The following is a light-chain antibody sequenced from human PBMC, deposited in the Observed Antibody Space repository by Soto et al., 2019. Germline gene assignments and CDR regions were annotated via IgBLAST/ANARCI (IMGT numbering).Light chain of an antibody. V-gene: IGKV1-39*01. CDR2: AAF. CDR3: QQSYSTPPT. J-gene: IGKJ1*01. Sequence: DIQMTQSQSSLSASVGDRVTITCRASQSISSYLNWYQQKPGKVPKLLIYAAFSLQSVVPSRFSGSGSGTDFTLTISSLQPEDFATYYCQQSYSTPPTFGQGTNVDI. CDR1: QSISSY.